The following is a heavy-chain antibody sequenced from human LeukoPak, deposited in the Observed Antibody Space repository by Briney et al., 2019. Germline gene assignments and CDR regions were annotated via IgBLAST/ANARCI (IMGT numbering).Heavy chain of an antibody. D-gene: IGHD2-15*01. Sequence: GGSLRLSCAASGFTFSSYWMHWVRQAPGEGLVWVSRINGDGTTTTYADSVKGRFTISRDSAKNTLYVQMNSLRVEDTVVYYCARSGEGAAGFDYWGQGTLVTVSS. CDR2: INGDGTTT. J-gene: IGHJ4*02. CDR3: ARSGEGAAGFDY. CDR1: GFTFSSYW. V-gene: IGHV3-74*01.